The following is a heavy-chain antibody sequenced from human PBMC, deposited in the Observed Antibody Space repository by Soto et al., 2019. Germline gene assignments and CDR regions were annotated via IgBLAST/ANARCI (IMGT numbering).Heavy chain of an antibody. CDR3: AKEMYSSGWYYFDY. V-gene: IGHV3-23*01. Sequence: GGSLRLSCAASGFTFSSYDMSWVRQAPGKGLEWVSAISGSGGSTYYADSVKGRFTISRDNSKNQLYLQMNSLSAEDTSVYYCAKEMYSSGWYYFDYWGQGTLVTVSS. CDR1: GFTFSSYD. J-gene: IGHJ4*02. D-gene: IGHD6-19*01. CDR2: ISGSGGST.